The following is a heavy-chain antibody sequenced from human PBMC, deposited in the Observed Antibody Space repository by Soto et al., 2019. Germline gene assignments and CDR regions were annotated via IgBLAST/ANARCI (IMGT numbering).Heavy chain of an antibody. J-gene: IGHJ4*02. D-gene: IGHD1-26*01. CDR2: IYYSGTT. Sequence: QVQLQESGPGLVKPSDTLSLTCAVSGYSISSSNWWGWIRQPPGKGLEWIGYIYYSGTTYYNPSLKSRVTMSVYTYKNQFSLQLTSVTAVDTAVYYCARREIQGPIDYWGQGTLVTVSS. V-gene: IGHV4-28*01. CDR1: GYSISSSNW. CDR3: ARREIQGPIDY.